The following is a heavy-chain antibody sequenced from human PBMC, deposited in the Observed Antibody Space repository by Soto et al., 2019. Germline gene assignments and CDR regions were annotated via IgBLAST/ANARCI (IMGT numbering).Heavy chain of an antibody. Sequence: QVQLVESGGGLVKPGGSLRLSCAGSGFTFSDYYMSWIRQAPGKGLERVSYISSSDSTIYYADSVKGRFTISRDNAKKXLDXQMNSLRAEDTAVYYCARAGYCSGGRCYANYHFQHWGQGTLVTVSS. V-gene: IGHV3-11*01. CDR2: ISSSDSTI. D-gene: IGHD2-15*01. CDR1: GFTFSDYY. J-gene: IGHJ1*01. CDR3: ARAGYCSGGRCYANYHFQH.